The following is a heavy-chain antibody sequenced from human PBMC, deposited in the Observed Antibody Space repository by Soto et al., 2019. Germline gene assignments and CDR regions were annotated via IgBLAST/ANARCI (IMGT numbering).Heavy chain of an antibody. CDR3: ARDGTEYYGEYYDY. CDR2: IGTRGNTK. D-gene: IGHD4-17*01. Sequence: QVQLVESGGGLVKPGGSLRLSCATSGFTFSDYYMSWIRQAPGKGLAWVSYIGTRGNTKYYADSVRGRFTISRDNAKNSLYLQMNSLRADDTAVYYCARDGTEYYGEYYDYWGQGIPVNVSS. J-gene: IGHJ4*02. CDR1: GFTFSDYY. V-gene: IGHV3-11*01.